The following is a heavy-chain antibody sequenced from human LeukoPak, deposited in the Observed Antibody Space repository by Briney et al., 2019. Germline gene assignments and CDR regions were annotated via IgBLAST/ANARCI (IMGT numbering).Heavy chain of an antibody. J-gene: IGHJ5*02. Sequence: SETLSLTCAVYGGSFSGYYWSWLRQPPGKGLEWIGSIYYSGSTYYNPSLKSRVTISVDTSKNQFSLKLSSVTAADTAVYYCARKESPFWSGPNWFDPWGQGTLVTVSS. CDR1: GGSFSGYY. V-gene: IGHV4-34*01. CDR3: ARKESPFWSGPNWFDP. CDR2: IYYSGST. D-gene: IGHD3-3*01.